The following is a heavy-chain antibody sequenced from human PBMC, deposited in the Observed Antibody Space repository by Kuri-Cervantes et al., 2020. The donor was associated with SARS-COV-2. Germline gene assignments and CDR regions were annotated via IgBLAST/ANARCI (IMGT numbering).Heavy chain of an antibody. V-gene: IGHV3-43D*03. CDR1: GFTFDDYA. CDR2: ISWDGGST. D-gene: IGHD3-3*01. J-gene: IGHJ5*02. Sequence: GGSLRLSCAASGFTFDDYAMHWVRQAPGKGLEWVSLISWDGGSTYYADSVKGRFTISRDNSKNSLYLQMNSLRAEDTALYYCAREGHYDFWSGYYEGYWFDPWGQGTLVTVSS. CDR3: AREGHYDFWSGYYEGYWFDP.